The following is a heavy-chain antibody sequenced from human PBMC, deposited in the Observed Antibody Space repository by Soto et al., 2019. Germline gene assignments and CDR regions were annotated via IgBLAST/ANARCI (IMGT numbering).Heavy chain of an antibody. CDR2: ISYSGST. J-gene: IGHJ6*02. CDR1: GGSISTYY. Sequence: SETLSLTANVSGGSISTYYWTWVRQAPGKGPEWIGYISYSGSTNYNPSLKSRLIILLNTSKKQFYLKLSSVTAADTAVYYCARGTRATQYYNYFYGMDVWGQGTTVTVSS. CDR3: ARGTRATQYYNYFYGMDV. V-gene: IGHV4-59*01.